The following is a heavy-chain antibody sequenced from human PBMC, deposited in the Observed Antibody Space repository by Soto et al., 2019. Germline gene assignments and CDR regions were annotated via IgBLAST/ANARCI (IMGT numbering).Heavy chain of an antibody. V-gene: IGHV3-23*01. J-gene: IGHJ4*02. D-gene: IGHD6-19*01. CDR2: FSATSENT. CDR1: GFFFSSYT. CDR3: AKARDQQWVRLPFDY. Sequence: EVQLLESGGGLVQPGGSLRLSCVGSGFFFSSYTMTWVRQAPGKGLEWVSSFSATSENTYYADSVRGRFNISRDNSKNMLFLQINSLTAEDTAMYYCAKARDQQWVRLPFDYWGQGILVIVSS.